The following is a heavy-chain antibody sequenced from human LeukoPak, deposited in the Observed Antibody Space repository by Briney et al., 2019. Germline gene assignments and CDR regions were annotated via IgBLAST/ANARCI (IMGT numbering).Heavy chain of an antibody. CDR3: ARDLGPYADFDY. Sequence: VASVKVSCKASGYTFTGYYMHWVRQAPGQGLEWMGWINPNSGGTNYAQKFQGRVTMTRDTSISTAYMELSRLRSDDTAVCYCARDLGPYADFDYWGQGTLVTVSS. D-gene: IGHD2-2*01. J-gene: IGHJ4*02. CDR1: GYTFTGYY. V-gene: IGHV1-2*02. CDR2: INPNSGGT.